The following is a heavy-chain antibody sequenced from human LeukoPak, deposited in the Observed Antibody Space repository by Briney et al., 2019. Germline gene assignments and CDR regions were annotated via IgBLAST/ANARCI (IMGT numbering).Heavy chain of an antibody. CDR3: ARVGYSSSTSCQTYGTDAFDI. J-gene: IGHJ3*02. CDR1: GFTFSSYS. CDR2: ISSSSSYI. V-gene: IGHV3-21*01. Sequence: PGGSLRLSCAASGFTFSSYSMNWVRQAPGKGLEWVSSISSSSSYIYYADSVKGRFTISRDNAKNSLYLQINSLRAEDPAVYYCARVGYSSSTSCQTYGTDAFDIWGQGKMVTVSS. D-gene: IGHD2-2*01.